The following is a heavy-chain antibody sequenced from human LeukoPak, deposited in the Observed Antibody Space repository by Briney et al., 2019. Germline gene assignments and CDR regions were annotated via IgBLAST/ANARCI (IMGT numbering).Heavy chain of an antibody. CDR2: INSDGSST. V-gene: IGHV3-74*01. Sequence: GGSLRLSCAASGFTFSSYSMHWVRQAPGKGLVWVSRINSDGSSTSYADSVKGRFTISRDNAKNTLYLQMNSLRAEDTAVYYCARELDYDILTGYSSPPGVWGQGTLVTVSS. D-gene: IGHD3-9*01. J-gene: IGHJ4*02. CDR1: GFTFSSYS. CDR3: ARELDYDILTGYSSPPGV.